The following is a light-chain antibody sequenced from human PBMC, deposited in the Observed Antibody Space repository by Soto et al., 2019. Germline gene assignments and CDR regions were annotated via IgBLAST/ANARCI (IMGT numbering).Light chain of an antibody. CDR1: QDISNY. CDR2: DAS. Sequence: DIQMTQSPSSLSASVGDRVTITCQASQDISNYLHWYQQKPGKAPKLLIYDASNLETGVPSRFSGSGSGTDFTFTISSLQPEDIATYYCQQYDNLPPFTFGSGTKVDIK. V-gene: IGKV1-33*01. J-gene: IGKJ3*01. CDR3: QQYDNLPPFT.